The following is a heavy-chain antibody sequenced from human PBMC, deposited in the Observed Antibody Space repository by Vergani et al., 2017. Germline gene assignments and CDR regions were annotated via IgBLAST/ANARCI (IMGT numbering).Heavy chain of an antibody. V-gene: IGHV3-23*01. J-gene: IGHJ4*01. CDR1: GFTFSNSA. D-gene: IGHD2/OR15-2a*01. Sequence: EVHLLESGGGLVQSGGSLRLSCAASGFTFSNSAVSWVRQAPGRGRAWVSSISGPGLRTYYADSVKGRFSISRDNSKNTVFLQMHSLRAEDTAIYYCVKEKIDLGSYFFDSWGHGILVTDSS. CDR2: ISGPGLRT. CDR3: VKEKIDLGSYFFDS.